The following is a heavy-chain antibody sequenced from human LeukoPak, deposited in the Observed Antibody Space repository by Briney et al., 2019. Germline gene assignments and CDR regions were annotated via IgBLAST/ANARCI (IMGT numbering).Heavy chain of an antibody. V-gene: IGHV3-49*04. D-gene: IGHD2-21*02. Sequence: PGGSLRLSCTGSGFMFDDYALTWVRQAPGKGLEWISFIRSKGYGGTTDYAASVKGRFTISRDDSKGVLYLQMNSLKTDDTAVYFCTGNRGGRLPFDYWGRGTQVTVSS. CDR3: TGNRGGRLPFDY. CDR1: GFMFDDYA. J-gene: IGHJ4*02. CDR2: IRSKGYGGTT.